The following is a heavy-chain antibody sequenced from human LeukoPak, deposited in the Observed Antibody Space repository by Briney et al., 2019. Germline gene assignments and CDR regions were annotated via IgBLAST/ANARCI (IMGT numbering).Heavy chain of an antibody. Sequence: PGGSLRLSCAASGFTFSSYAMNWVRQAPGKGLEWVSSISSSSTYIYYADSVKGRFTISRDNAKNSLYLRMNSLRAEDTAVYYCARVFFNQYGMDVWGQGTTVTVSS. J-gene: IGHJ6*02. CDR3: ARVFFNQYGMDV. D-gene: IGHD1-14*01. CDR1: GFTFSSYA. V-gene: IGHV3-21*01. CDR2: ISSSSTYI.